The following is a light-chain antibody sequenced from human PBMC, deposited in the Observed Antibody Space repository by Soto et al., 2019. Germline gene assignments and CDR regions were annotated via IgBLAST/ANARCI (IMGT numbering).Light chain of an antibody. CDR2: SND. CDR3: SAWDDSLNGWV. CDR1: NSNIGSNP. J-gene: IGLJ3*02. V-gene: IGLV1-44*01. Sequence: QSVLTQPPSASGTPGQRVTISCSGSNSNIGSNPVNWYQQLPGTAPKLLIYSNDQRPSGVPDRFSGSKSGTSASLAISGLQSEDEADYCCSAWDDSLNGWVFGGGTKLTVL.